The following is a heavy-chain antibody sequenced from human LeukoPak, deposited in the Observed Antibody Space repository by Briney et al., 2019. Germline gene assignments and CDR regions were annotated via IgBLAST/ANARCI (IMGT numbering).Heavy chain of an antibody. CDR1: GGTFSSYA. J-gene: IGHJ6*02. D-gene: IGHD5-24*01. CDR3: ARPLDVEMASRMLFNYYGMDV. Sequence: GASVKVPCKASGGTFSSYAISWVRQAPGQGLEWMGGIIPIFGTANYAQKFQGRVTITADKSTSTVYMELSGLRSDDTAVYYCARPLDVEMASRMLFNYYGMDVWGQGTTVTVSS. V-gene: IGHV1-69*06. CDR2: IIPIFGTA.